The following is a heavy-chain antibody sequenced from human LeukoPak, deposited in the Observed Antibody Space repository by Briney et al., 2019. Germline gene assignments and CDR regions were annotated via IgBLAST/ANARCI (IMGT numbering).Heavy chain of an antibody. D-gene: IGHD6-13*01. J-gene: IGHJ3*02. Sequence: GESLKISCQGSGYTFTTYWIAWVRQMPGKGLEWMGSIYPGDSDARYSPSFQGQVTISADTSINTAHLQWSSLKATDTAMYHCAMCSSSWSRWNAFDIWGQGTMVTGSS. CDR3: AMCSSSWSRWNAFDI. V-gene: IGHV5-51*01. CDR2: IYPGDSDA. CDR1: GYTFTTYW.